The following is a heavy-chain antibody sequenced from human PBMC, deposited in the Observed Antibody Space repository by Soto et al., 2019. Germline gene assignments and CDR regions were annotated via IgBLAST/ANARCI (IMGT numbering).Heavy chain of an antibody. V-gene: IGHV4-31*03. D-gene: IGHD3-10*01. Sequence: QVQLQESGPGLVKPSQTLSLTCSVSDGSISSGGYYWSWIRLHPGKGLEWIGYISDNGKPYYNPSLKSRVTISEDRSKTQFYLRLRSVTAADTAVYYCARNDSGSKNFDYWGQGTLVTVSS. CDR1: DGSISSGGYY. J-gene: IGHJ4*02. CDR3: ARNDSGSKNFDY. CDR2: ISDNGKP.